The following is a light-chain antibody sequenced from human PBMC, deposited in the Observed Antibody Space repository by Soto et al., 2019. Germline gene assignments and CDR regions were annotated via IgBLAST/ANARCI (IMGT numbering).Light chain of an antibody. CDR1: SSDVGGYNY. V-gene: IGLV2-11*01. Sequence: QSALTQPRSVSGSPGQSVTISCTGTSSDVGGYNYVSWYQQHPGKAPQLMIYDVSKRPSGVPDRFSGSKSANTASLTISGVQAWGEAGYYCCSCAGSYNWVFGGGTKLTVL. CDR3: CSCAGSYNWV. J-gene: IGLJ3*02. CDR2: DVS.